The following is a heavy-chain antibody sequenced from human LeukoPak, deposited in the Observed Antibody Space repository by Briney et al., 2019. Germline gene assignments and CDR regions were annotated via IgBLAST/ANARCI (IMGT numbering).Heavy chain of an antibody. D-gene: IGHD5-24*01. Sequence: ASVQVSCKVSVNTLTELSIHWVRQAPGKRPEWMGGFDPEEGEMIYAQKFQCRVTITEDTTTNTAYMDLSTLTSDNTAVYFCATEWQNGGYQATILDNWGQGTLVTVSS. CDR2: FDPEEGEM. CDR1: VNTLTELS. J-gene: IGHJ4*02. V-gene: IGHV1-24*01. CDR3: ATEWQNGGYQATILDN.